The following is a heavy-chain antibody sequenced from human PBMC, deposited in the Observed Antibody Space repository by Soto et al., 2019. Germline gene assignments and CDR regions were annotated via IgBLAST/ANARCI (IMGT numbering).Heavy chain of an antibody. V-gene: IGHV1-8*01. CDR1: GYTFTSYD. Sequence: QAQLVQSGAEVKKPGASVKVSCKASGYTFTSYDINWVRQAPGQGLEWLGWMDPISGSTGYAQNFQGRVTMTRNISINTAHMELSSLRSEDTAVYYCARERKFDFWRKGLDVWGQGTTVTVSS. J-gene: IGHJ6*02. CDR3: ARERKFDFWRKGLDV. CDR2: MDPISGST. D-gene: IGHD3-3*01.